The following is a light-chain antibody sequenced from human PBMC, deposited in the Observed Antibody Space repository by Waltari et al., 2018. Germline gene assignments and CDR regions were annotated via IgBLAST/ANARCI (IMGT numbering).Light chain of an antibody. J-gene: IGKJ5*01. CDR2: DAS. CDR3: QQRSDWPT. CDR1: QSVSSY. Sequence: EIVFTQSPATLSLSPGDTATLSCRASQSVSSYLAWYQQKAGQAPRLLIDDASTRATGIPARFSGSGSGTDFTLTISSLEPEDFALYYCQQRSDWPTFGQGTRLEIE. V-gene: IGKV3-11*01.